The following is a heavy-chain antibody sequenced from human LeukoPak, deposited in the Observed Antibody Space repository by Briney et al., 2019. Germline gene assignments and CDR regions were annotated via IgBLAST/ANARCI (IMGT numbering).Heavy chain of an antibody. J-gene: IGHJ4*02. CDR2: IYYSGST. Sequence: SETLSLTCTVSGGSISSYYWSWIRQPPGKGLEWIGYIYYSGSTNYNPSLKSRVTISVDTSKDQFSLKLSSVTAADTAVYYCARGPLFRYSSSWSHFDYWGQGTLVTVSS. D-gene: IGHD6-13*01. CDR3: ARGPLFRYSSSWSHFDY. V-gene: IGHV4-59*12. CDR1: GGSISSYY.